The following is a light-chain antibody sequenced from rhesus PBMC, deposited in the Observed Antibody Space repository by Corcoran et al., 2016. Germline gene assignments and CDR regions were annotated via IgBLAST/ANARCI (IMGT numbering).Light chain of an antibody. CDR3: QHYYSTPFT. CDR1: QGITND. Sequence: DIQMTQSPSSLSASVGDRVTITCRASQGITNDLAWYQQKPGEIPKLLIYEASSLQSWIPSRFSGSGSGTDFTLTISSLQSEDFATYYCQHYYSTPFTFGPGTKLDIK. J-gene: IGKJ3*01. CDR2: EAS. V-gene: IGKV1-25*01.